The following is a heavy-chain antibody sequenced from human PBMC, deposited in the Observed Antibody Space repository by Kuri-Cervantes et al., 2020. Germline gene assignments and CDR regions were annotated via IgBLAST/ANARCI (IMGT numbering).Heavy chain of an antibody. CDR1: GGSISSSN. J-gene: IGHJ3*02. V-gene: IGHV3-23*01. Sequence: LSLTCAVSGGSISSSNWWSWVRQPPGKGLEWVSAISGSGGSTYYADSVKGRFTISRDNSKNTLYLQMNSLRAEDTAVYYCAVGESDAFDIWGQGTMVTVSS. D-gene: IGHD4-17*01. CDR3: AVGESDAFDI. CDR2: ISGSGGST.